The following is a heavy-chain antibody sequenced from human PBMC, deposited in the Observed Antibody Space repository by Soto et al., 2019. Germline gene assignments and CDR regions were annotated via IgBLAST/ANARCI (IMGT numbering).Heavy chain of an antibody. J-gene: IGHJ4*02. CDR2: IYWDDDK. Sequence: QITLNESGPTQVKPRQTLTLTCTFSGFSLTTSGVGVGWIRQSPGKAPEWLALIYWDDDKRYNPSLKSRLTITKDTSKNQVVLTMADLAPADTATYYCAHRVLRTVFGLVTTTAIYFDFWGQGTPVAVSS. CDR1: GFSLTTSGVG. D-gene: IGHD3-3*01. CDR3: AHRVLRTVFGLVTTTAIYFDF. V-gene: IGHV2-5*02.